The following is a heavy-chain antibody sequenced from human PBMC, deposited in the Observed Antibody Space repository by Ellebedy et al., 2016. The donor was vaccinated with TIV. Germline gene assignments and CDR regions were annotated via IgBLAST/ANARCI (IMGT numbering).Heavy chain of an antibody. V-gene: IGHV3-33*08. D-gene: IGHD3-22*01. CDR2: IWYDGSNK. CDR3: ARDLIPMIVGLTGPHYGMDV. Sequence: GESLKISCAASGFIFSSYGMHWVRQAPGKGLDWVAVIWYDGSNKYYADSVTGRFTISRDNSKNTLYLQMNSLRAEDTAVYYCARDLIPMIVGLTGPHYGMDVWGQGTTVTVSS. CDR1: GFIFSSYG. J-gene: IGHJ6*02.